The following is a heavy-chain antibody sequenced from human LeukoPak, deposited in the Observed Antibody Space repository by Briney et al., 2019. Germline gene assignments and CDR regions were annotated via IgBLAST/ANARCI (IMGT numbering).Heavy chain of an antibody. CDR1: NYTFISYG. Sequence: ASVKVSCKTSNYTFISYGMSWVRQAPGQGLEWMGWISAFNGNTNYAQKFQGRVTMTRDMSTSTVYMELSSLRSGDTAVYYCATTGYSSSWYYFDYWGQGTLVTVSS. CDR2: ISAFNGNT. CDR3: ATTGYSSSWYYFDY. D-gene: IGHD6-13*01. V-gene: IGHV1-18*01. J-gene: IGHJ4*02.